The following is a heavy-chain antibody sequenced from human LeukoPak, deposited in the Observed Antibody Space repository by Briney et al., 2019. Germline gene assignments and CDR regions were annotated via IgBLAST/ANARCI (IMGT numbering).Heavy chain of an antibody. J-gene: IGHJ4*02. CDR2: ISYDGSNK. V-gene: IGHV3-30*04. D-gene: IGHD6-19*01. CDR3: ARLKAVAGFSQIFDY. Sequence: GGSLRLSCAASGFSSYAMHWVRQAPGKGLEWVALISYDGSNKYYADSVKGRFTISRDNSKNMLYLQMNSLRAEDTAVYYCARLKAVAGFSQIFDYWGQGTLVTVS. CDR1: GFSSYA.